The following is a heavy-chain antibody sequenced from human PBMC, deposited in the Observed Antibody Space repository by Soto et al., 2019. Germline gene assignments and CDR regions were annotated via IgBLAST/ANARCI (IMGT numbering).Heavy chain of an antibody. CDR2: ISWNSGSI. Sequence: EVQLVESGGGLVQPGRSLRLSCAASGFTFDDYAMHWVRQAPGKGLEWVSGISWNSGSIGYAESVKGRFTISRDNAKNSLYLQMNSLRAEDTALYYCAKVGATVTTGYYYMDVWGKGTTVTVSS. D-gene: IGHD4-4*01. J-gene: IGHJ6*03. CDR1: GFTFDDYA. CDR3: AKVGATVTTGYYYMDV. V-gene: IGHV3-9*01.